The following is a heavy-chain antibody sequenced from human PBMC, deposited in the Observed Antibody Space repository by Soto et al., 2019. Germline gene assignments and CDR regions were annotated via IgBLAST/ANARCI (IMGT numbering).Heavy chain of an antibody. J-gene: IGHJ3*02. D-gene: IGHD6-6*01. CDR2: IIPIFGTA. Sequence: SVKVSCKASGGTFSSYAISWVRQAPGQGLEWMGGIIPIFGTANYAQKFQGRVTITADESTSTAYMELSSLRSEDTAVYYCARIARGLSIAARPDAFDIWGQGTMVTVSS. CDR1: GGTFSSYA. CDR3: ARIARGLSIAARPDAFDI. V-gene: IGHV1-69*13.